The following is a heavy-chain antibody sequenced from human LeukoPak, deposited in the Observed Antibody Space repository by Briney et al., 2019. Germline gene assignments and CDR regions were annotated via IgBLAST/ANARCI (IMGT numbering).Heavy chain of an antibody. Sequence: SETLSLTCTVSGGSISSSSYYWGWIRQPPGKGLEWIGRIYYSGCTYYNPSLKSRVAIAVDQSKNGVSLKLSSVTAADTAVYYCARHYPSMVRGVKCYYYYMDVWGKGTTVTISS. D-gene: IGHD3-10*01. CDR1: GGSISSSSYY. CDR3: ARHYPSMVRGVKCYYYYMDV. J-gene: IGHJ6*03. V-gene: IGHV4-39*01. CDR2: IYYSGCT.